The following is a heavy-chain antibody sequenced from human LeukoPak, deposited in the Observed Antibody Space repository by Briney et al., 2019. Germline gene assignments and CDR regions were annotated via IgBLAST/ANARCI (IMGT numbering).Heavy chain of an antibody. CDR2: ISYDGSNK. CDR3: ARDLYYYDSSGYTAYPDY. V-gene: IGHV3-30*04. D-gene: IGHD3-22*01. J-gene: IGHJ4*02. Sequence: PGRSLRLSCAASGFTFSSYAMHWVRQAPGKGQEWVAVISYDGSNKYYADSVKGRFTISRDNSKNTLYLQMNSLRAEDTAVYYCARDLYYYDSSGYTAYPDYWGQGTLVTVSS. CDR1: GFTFSSYA.